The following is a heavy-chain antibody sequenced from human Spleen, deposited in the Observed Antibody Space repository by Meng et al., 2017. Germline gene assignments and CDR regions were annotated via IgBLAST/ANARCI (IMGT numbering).Heavy chain of an antibody. Sequence: QVQLGQPGFELKKLGASVKVTCKVSGFTFASNAMNWVRRAPGQGLGWMGRIDPKTGDTHYAQKFQGRVTMTGDTSISTAYMELSGLRSDDTAMYYCASDEDISAAGKLFGDYWGHGTLVTVSS. CDR3: ASDEDISAAGKLFGDY. CDR2: IDPKTGDT. V-gene: IGHV1-2*06. CDR1: GFTFASNA. D-gene: IGHD6-13*01. J-gene: IGHJ4*01.